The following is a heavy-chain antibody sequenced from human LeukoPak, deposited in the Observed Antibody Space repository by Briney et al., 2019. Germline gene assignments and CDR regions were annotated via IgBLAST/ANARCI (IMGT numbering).Heavy chain of an antibody. V-gene: IGHV3-33*03. CDR2: IWHDGSIE. J-gene: IGHJ6*02. CDR1: GXTFSGSE. Sequence: ARSLRLSCAASGXTFSGSEMNCDRQATGKGRKWVAVIWHDGSIESYADSVKGRFTVSGDNSKTTLYLQMNSLRAEDTAVYYCATGPLNDYGMGDWGQGTTVTVSS. CDR3: ATGPLNDYGMGD.